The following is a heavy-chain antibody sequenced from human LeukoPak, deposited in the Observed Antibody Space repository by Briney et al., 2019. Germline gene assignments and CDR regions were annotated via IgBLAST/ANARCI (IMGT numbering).Heavy chain of an antibody. V-gene: IGHV1-18*01. J-gene: IGHJ6*03. CDR1: GYTFTSYG. CDR2: ISAYNGNT. Sequence: ASVKVSCKASGYTFTSYGISWVRQAPGQGLEWMGWISAYNGNTSYAQKLQGRVTMTTDTSTSTAYMELRSLRSDDTAVYYCARVTPRITMIVVGYYYYYMDVWGKGTTVTVSS. CDR3: ARVTPRITMIVVGYYYYYMDV. D-gene: IGHD3-22*01.